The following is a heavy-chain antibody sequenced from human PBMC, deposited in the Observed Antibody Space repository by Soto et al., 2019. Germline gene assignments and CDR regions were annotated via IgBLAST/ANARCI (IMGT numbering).Heavy chain of an antibody. Sequence: EVQLLESGGGLVQPGGSLRLSCAASGFTFSIYAMSWVRQAPGKGLEWVSAITDHGGDTYHADSVKGRFTISRDNSKNTLDLQMNSLRDEDTAVYYCAQGSGVGRPYYFDNWGQGTPVTVSS. CDR3: AQGSGVGRPYYFDN. D-gene: IGHD6-6*01. V-gene: IGHV3-23*01. CDR1: GFTFSIYA. CDR2: ITDHGGDT. J-gene: IGHJ4*02.